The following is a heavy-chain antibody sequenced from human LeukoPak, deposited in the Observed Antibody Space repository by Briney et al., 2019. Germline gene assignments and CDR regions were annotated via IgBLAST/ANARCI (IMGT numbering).Heavy chain of an antibody. Sequence: GASVKVSCKTSGYTFTSYGISWVRQAPGQGLEWMGWMNPNSGNTGYAQKFQGRVTITRNTSISTAYMELSSLRSEDTAVYYCARSRRGDFWSGYDLDYWGQGTLVTVSS. CDR2: MNPNSGNT. D-gene: IGHD3-3*01. J-gene: IGHJ4*02. CDR3: ARSRRGDFWSGYDLDY. CDR1: GYTFTSYG. V-gene: IGHV1-8*03.